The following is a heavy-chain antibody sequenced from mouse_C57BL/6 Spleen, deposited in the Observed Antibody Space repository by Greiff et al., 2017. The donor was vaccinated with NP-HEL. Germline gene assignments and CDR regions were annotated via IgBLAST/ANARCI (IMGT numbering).Heavy chain of an antibody. J-gene: IGHJ2*01. CDR2: IRNKANGYTT. Sequence: EVMLVESGGGLVQPGGSLSLSCAASGFTFPDYYMSWVRQPPGKALEWLGFIRNKANGYTTEYSASVKGRFTISRDNSQSILYLQMNALRAEDSATYYGARFPIHYFDYWGQGTTLTVSS. V-gene: IGHV7-3*01. CDR1: GFTFPDYY. D-gene: IGHD6-5*01. CDR3: ARFPIHYFDY.